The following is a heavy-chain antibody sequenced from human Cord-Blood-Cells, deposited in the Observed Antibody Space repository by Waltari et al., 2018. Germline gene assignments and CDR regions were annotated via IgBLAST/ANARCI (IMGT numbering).Heavy chain of an antibody. J-gene: IGHJ4*02. CDR2: IIPIFGTA. Sequence: QVQLVQAGAEGEKHGSSVTVFGEESGDYFSSSSISRLGRATGQGLGWMGLIIPIFGTANYAQKFQGIVTITADESTSTAYMELSSLRSEDTAVYYCARERYYDFWSGLNYFDYWGQGTLVTVSS. D-gene: IGHD3-3*01. V-gene: IGHV1-69*01. CDR1: GDYFSSSS. CDR3: ARERYYDFWSGLNYFDY.